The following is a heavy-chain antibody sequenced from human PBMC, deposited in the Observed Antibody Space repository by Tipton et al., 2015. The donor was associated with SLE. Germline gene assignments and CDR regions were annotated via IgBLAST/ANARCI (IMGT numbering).Heavy chain of an antibody. CDR2: IYYSGST. V-gene: IGHV4-39*07. CDR3: VRLRSKVLIDY. D-gene: IGHD2-8*01. Sequence: TLSLTCTVSGGSVSSGSYYWAWIRQPPGKGPEWIGTIYYSGSTYYYPSLKSRITISVDTSKNQFSLEVRSVTVADTAVYYCVRLRSKVLIDYWGQGTLVTVSS. J-gene: IGHJ4*02. CDR1: GGSVSSGSYY.